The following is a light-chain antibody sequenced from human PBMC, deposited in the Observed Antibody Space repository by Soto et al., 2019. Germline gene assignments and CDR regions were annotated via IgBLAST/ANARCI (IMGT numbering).Light chain of an antibody. J-gene: IGLJ2*01. CDR3: SSYTNTSPVV. CDR1: SSDVGAYNY. Sequence: QSALTQPASVSGSPGQSITISCTGTSSDVGAYNYVSWYQQHPGKVPKLIIYEVSNRPSGVSNRFSGSKSDNTASLTISGLQAEDEAHYFCSSYTNTSPVVFGGGTQLTVL. CDR2: EVS. V-gene: IGLV2-14*01.